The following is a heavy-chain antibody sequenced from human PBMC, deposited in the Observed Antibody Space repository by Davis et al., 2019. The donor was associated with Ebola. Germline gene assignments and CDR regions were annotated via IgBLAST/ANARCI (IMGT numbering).Heavy chain of an antibody. D-gene: IGHD3-3*01. CDR3: ARDQDTSPEWNWFDS. J-gene: IGHJ5*01. CDR2: ISGHGDIT. Sequence: LSLTCAASGFALSSHAMSWARQAPEKELEWVSAISGHGDITHYADSVKGRFTISRDNSKNTLYLQMNSLRAEDTALYYCARDQDTSPEWNWFDSWGQGTLVTVSS. V-gene: IGHV3-23*01. CDR1: GFALSSHA.